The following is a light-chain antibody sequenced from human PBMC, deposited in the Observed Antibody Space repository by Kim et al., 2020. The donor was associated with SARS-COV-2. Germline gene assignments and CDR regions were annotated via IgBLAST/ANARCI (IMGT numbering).Light chain of an antibody. J-gene: IGLJ2*01. V-gene: IGLV1-44*01. Sequence: GQRVTISWSGRSTNSGTKAVHWYQQLPGTTPKLLIFSNNQRPSGGPDRFSGCKSGTAASLAISYLQSEDEAGYYCGAWDDSLNGRVFGGGTQLTVL. CDR2: SNN. CDR3: GAWDDSLNGRV. CDR1: STNSGTKA.